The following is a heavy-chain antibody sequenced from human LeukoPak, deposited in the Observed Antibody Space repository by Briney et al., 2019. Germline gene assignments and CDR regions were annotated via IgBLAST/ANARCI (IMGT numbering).Heavy chain of an antibody. CDR3: AEGPRRVSPAAY. J-gene: IGHJ4*02. CDR1: GFTFSIYA. CDR2: ISFSGDNT. D-gene: IGHD1-14*01. V-gene: IGHV3-23*01. Sequence: GGSLRLSCAASGFTFSIYAMSWVRQAPGKGLEWVSSISFSGDNTYYADSVKGRFTISRDNSKNTLYLQMNSLRAEDTAVYYCAEGPRRVSPAAYWGQGTLVTVSS.